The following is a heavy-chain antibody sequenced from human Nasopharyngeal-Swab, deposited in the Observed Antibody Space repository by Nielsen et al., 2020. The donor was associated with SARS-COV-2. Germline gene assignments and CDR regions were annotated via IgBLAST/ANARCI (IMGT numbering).Heavy chain of an antibody. CDR1: GFTFSSHA. V-gene: IGHV3-23*01. CDR2: ISGGGGST. Sequence: GESLKISCAASGFTFSSHAMTWVRQAPGKGLEWVSTISGGGGSTYYADSVTGRFTISKDNSENMLYLQINSLRAEDTAVYYCATRPDSSWHPYCFDYWGRGTLVTVFS. D-gene: IGHD6-13*01. CDR3: ATRPDSSWHPYCFDY. J-gene: IGHJ4*02.